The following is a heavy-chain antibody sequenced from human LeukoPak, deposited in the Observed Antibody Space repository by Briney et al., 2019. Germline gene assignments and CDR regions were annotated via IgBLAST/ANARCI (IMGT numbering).Heavy chain of an antibody. Sequence: TSVKVSCKASGFTFTSSAVQWVRQARGQRLEWIGWIVVGSGNTNYAQKFQERVTITRDMSTSTVYMELGSLRSEDTAVYYCAAEGRPTVVTFRKGAVDLWGQGTMDTVSS. D-gene: IGHD4-23*01. CDR2: IVVGSGNT. V-gene: IGHV1-58*01. CDR3: AAEGRPTVVTFRKGAVDL. CDR1: GFTFTSSA. J-gene: IGHJ3*01.